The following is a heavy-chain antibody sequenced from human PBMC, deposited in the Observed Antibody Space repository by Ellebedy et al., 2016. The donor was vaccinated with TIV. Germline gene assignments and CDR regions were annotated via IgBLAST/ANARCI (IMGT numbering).Heavy chain of an antibody. CDR2: GYYSGST. J-gene: IGHJ5*01. D-gene: IGHD6-13*01. CDR1: GGSISSYY. Sequence: MPSETLSLTCTVSGGSISSYYWSWIRQPPGKGLEWIGYGYYSGSTNYNPSIRSRVTISADTSKNHFSLKMISVTAADTAVYYCARMRYGSRWYQGWFDSWGQGTLVTVSS. V-gene: IGHV4-59*08. CDR3: ARMRYGSRWYQGWFDS.